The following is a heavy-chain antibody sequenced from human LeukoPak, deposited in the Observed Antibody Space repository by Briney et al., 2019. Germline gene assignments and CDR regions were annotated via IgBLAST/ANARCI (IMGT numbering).Heavy chain of an antibody. CDR2: ISSSSSTI. V-gene: IGHV3-48*01. D-gene: IGHD3-16*02. CDR1: GFTFSSYS. CDR3: ARLPLSSYGMDV. J-gene: IGHJ6*02. Sequence: PGGSLRLSCAASGFTFSSYSMNWVRQAPGKGLEWVSYISSSSSTIYYADSVKGRFTISRDNAKNSLYLQMSSLRAEDTAVYYCARLPLSSYGMDVWGQGTTVTVSS.